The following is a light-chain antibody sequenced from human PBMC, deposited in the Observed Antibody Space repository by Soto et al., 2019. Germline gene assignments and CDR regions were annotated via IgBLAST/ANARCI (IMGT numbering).Light chain of an antibody. J-gene: IGKJ5*01. CDR3: QQSETYPLT. Sequence: DIQMTQSPATLSASVGDRVSITCRASQSVRSWLAWYQQKPGTAPKLLIFDASRLESGVPSRFSGSASGTEFTLTISSLQPGDFATYYCQQSETYPLTFGQGTRLEIK. CDR1: QSVRSW. CDR2: DAS. V-gene: IGKV1-5*01.